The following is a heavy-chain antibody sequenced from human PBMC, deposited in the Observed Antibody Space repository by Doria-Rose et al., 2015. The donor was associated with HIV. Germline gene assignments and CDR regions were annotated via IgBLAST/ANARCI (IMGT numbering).Heavy chain of an antibody. CDR2: INPNSGGT. D-gene: IGHD6-6*01. V-gene: IGHV1-2*04. Sequence: QVQLVQSGAEVKKPGASVKVSRTASGYLFADYYIHWVRQAPGQGLEWMGGINPNSGGTNYAQKFQGWVTMARDTSISTAYMELRRLRSDDTAVYYCARMESSSSRKGDSYFDLWGRGTLVTVSS. J-gene: IGHJ2*01. CDR1: GYLFADYY. CDR3: ARMESSSSRKGDSYFDL.